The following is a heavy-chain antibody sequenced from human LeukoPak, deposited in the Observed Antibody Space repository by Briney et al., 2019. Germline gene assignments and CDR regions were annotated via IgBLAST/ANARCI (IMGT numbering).Heavy chain of an antibody. J-gene: IGHJ3*02. CDR1: GGSISSGGYY. D-gene: IGHD4-17*01. Sequence: SQTLSLTCTVSGGSISSGGYYWSWIRQHPGKGLEWIGYIYYSGSTYYNPSLKSRVTISVDTSKNQFSLKLSSVTAADTAVFYCARSNGDYISAFDIWGQGTMVTVSS. V-gene: IGHV4-31*03. CDR3: ARSNGDYISAFDI. CDR2: IYYSGST.